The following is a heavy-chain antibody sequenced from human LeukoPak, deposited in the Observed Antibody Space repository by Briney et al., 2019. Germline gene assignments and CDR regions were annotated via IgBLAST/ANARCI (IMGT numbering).Heavy chain of an antibody. CDR1: GFTFSSYW. D-gene: IGHD2-2*01. CDR2: INSDGSST. J-gene: IGHJ6*02. V-gene: IGHV3-74*01. CDR3: ARVEKDIVVVPAATSYYYYYGMDV. Sequence: GGSLRLSCAASGFTFSSYWMHWVRQAPGKGLVWVSRINSDGSSTSYADSVKGRFTISRDNAKNTLYLQMNSLIAEDTAVYYCARVEKDIVVVPAATSYYYYYGMDVWGQGTTVTVSS.